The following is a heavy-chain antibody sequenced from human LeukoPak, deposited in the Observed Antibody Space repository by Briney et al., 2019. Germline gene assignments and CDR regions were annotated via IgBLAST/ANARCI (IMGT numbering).Heavy chain of an antibody. J-gene: IGHJ6*03. V-gene: IGHV4-59*08. Sequence: SETLSLTCTVSGGSTSSYYWSWIRRPPGKGLEWIGYIYYSGSANYNPSLKSRVTISVDTSKNQFSLKLSSVTAADTAVYYCARGNWDYYYMDVWGKGTTVTVSS. CDR2: IYYSGSA. CDR3: ARGNWDYYYMDV. D-gene: IGHD3-16*01. CDR1: GGSTSSYY.